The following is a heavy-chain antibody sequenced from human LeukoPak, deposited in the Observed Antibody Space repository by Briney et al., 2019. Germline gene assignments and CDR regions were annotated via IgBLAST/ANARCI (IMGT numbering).Heavy chain of an antibody. J-gene: IGHJ4*02. D-gene: IGHD6-19*01. Sequence: GGSLRLSCAASGITFNNYAMSWVRQAPGKGLEWVSDISGSGGVTHCADSVKGRFTISRDNSKNTLYLQMNSLRAEDTAVYYCAKSVGWVKYYFDYWGQGTLVTVSS. V-gene: IGHV3-23*01. CDR1: GITFNNYA. CDR3: AKSVGWVKYYFDY. CDR2: ISGSGGVT.